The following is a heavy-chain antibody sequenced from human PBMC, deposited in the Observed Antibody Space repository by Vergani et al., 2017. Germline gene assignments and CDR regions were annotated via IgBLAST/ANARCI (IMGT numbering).Heavy chain of an antibody. CDR2: IYHSGST. J-gene: IGHJ4*02. CDR3: SGPRGYSYVYLGY. Sequence: QVQLQESVPGLVKPSETLSLTCAVSGYSISSGYYWGWVRQPPGKGLEWIGSIYHSGSTYYNPSMKSRVNISVDTSKNQLSLKLSSVTAADTAVYYCSGPRGYSYVYLGYWGQGTLVTVSS. D-gene: IGHD5-18*01. CDR1: GYSISSGYY. V-gene: IGHV4-38-2*01.